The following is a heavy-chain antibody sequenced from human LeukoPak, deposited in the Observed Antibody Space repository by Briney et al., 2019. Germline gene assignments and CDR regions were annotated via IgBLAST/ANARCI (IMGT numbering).Heavy chain of an antibody. V-gene: IGHV1-69*13. CDR2: IIPIFGTA. Sequence: GASVKVSCKASGGTFSSYAISWVRQAPGQGLEWMGGIIPIFGTANYAQKIQGRVTITADESTSTAYMELSSLRYVDKTVEYCDRSGSSSWYWKFDYWGQGTLVTVSS. J-gene: IGHJ4*02. CDR1: GGTFSSYA. D-gene: IGHD6-13*01. CDR3: DRSGSSSWYWKFDY.